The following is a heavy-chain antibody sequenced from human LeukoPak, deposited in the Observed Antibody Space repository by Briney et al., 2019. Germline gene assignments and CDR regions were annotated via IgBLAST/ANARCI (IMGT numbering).Heavy chain of an antibody. CDR2: MSAGGSST. Sequence: PGGSLRLSCAASGFTFSTYSMKWVRQAPGKGLEWVSAMSAGGSSTWYADSVKGRLTISRDNSKNTLFLQMNSLRAEDTAVYYCAKDLYDSSGSRYDYWGQGTLVTVSS. D-gene: IGHD3-22*01. CDR3: AKDLYDSSGSRYDY. V-gene: IGHV3-23*01. CDR1: GFTFSTYS. J-gene: IGHJ4*02.